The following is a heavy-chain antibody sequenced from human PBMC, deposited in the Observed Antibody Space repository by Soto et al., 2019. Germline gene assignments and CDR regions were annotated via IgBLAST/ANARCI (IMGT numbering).Heavy chain of an antibody. CDR2: TYYRSKWST. CDR1: WDSVSSKSAA. J-gene: IGHJ5*01. Sequence: SQTLSLTCVISWDSVSSKSAAWNWIRQSPSRGLEWLGRTYYRSKWSTDYAVSMKSRIAINPDTSKNQFSLQLNSVTPEDTAVYYCTRALSGSYDSWGQGTLVTVSS. V-gene: IGHV6-1*01. D-gene: IGHD1-26*01. CDR3: TRALSGSYDS.